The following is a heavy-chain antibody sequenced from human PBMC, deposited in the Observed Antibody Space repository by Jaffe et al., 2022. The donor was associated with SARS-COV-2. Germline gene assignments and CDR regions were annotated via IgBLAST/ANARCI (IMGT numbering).Heavy chain of an antibody. CDR1: GFTFSSYA. V-gene: IGHV3-23*01. CDR2: ISGSGGST. CDR3: AKAIAGVVGAMETWAVFDY. J-gene: IGHJ4*02. D-gene: IGHD1-26*01. Sequence: EVQLLESGGGLVQPGGSLRLSCAASGFTFSSYAMSWVRQAPGKGLEWVSAISGSGGSTYYADSVKGRFTISRDNSKNTLYLQMNSLRAEDTAVYYCAKAIAGVVGAMETWAVFDYWGQGTLVTVSS.